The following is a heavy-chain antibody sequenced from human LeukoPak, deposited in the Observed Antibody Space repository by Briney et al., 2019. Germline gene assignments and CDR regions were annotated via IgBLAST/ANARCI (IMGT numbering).Heavy chain of an antibody. CDR2: INPNSGGT. V-gene: IGHV1-2*02. CDR3: ARYYYDSRLGFDY. D-gene: IGHD3-22*01. CDR1: GYNFTGYY. J-gene: IGHJ4*02. Sequence: ASVKVSCKASGYNFTGYYMHWVRQAPGQGLEWMGWINPNSGGTNYAQKFQGRVTMTRDTSISTAYMELSRLRSDDTAVYYCARYYYDSRLGFDYWGQGTLVTVSS.